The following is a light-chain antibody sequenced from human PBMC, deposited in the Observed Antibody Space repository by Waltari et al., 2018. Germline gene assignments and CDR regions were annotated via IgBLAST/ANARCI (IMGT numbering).Light chain of an antibody. J-gene: IGLJ2*01. Sequence: SSELTQDPVVSVALGQTVRITCQGDSLRRYHASWYQQKPGQAPVLVLYGQNNRPSGSADRFSGSTSGNTASLTITGAQAEDEADYYCDSRDSSGNHEVFGGGTKLTVL. CDR2: GQN. CDR3: DSRDSSGNHEV. CDR1: SLRRYH. V-gene: IGLV3-19*01.